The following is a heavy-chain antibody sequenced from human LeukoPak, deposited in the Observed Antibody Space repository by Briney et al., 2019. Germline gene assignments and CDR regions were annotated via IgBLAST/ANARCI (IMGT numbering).Heavy chain of an antibody. CDR2: INPNNGGS. CDR1: GYSFTDHY. Sequence: ASVTVSCKASGYSFTDHYIHWVRQAPGQGLEWMGWINPNNGGSKYAQKFQVRVTMTRDTSISTAYMELSRLAPDDTAVYYCARDLGMYCSGGTCYYEGDFGYWGQGTLVTVSS. J-gene: IGHJ4*02. V-gene: IGHV1-2*02. CDR3: ARDLGMYCSGGTCYYEGDFGY. D-gene: IGHD2-15*01.